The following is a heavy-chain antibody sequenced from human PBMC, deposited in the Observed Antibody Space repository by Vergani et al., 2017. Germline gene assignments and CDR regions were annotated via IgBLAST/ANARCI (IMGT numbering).Heavy chain of an antibody. CDR2: ISFDRTNE. CDR1: GFALNRHA. D-gene: IGHD2-2*02. CDR3: VRDRGLCAGGRCYTEAWDY. V-gene: IGHV3-30-3*01. Sequence: QVQLVESGGGVVQPGTSLRLSCVVSGFALNRHAMYWVRQAPGKGLEWLVGISFDRTNEYYPDLVKGRFTISRDIAKNTLYLQVRSLRLEDTGVYHCVRDRGLCAGGRCYTEAWDYWGQGTPVTVSS. J-gene: IGHJ4*02.